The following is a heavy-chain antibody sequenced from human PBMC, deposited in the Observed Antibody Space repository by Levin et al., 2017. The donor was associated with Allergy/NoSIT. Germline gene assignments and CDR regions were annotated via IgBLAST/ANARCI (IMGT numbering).Heavy chain of an antibody. CDR2: IYPGDSDT. J-gene: IGHJ4*02. Sequence: GASVKVSCKGSGYSFTSYWIGWVRQMPGKGLEWMGIIYPGDSDTRYSPSFQGQVTISADKSISTAYLQWSSLKASDTAMYYCARRADRFEYFDYWGQGTLVTVSS. V-gene: IGHV5-51*01. CDR3: ARRADRFEYFDY. CDR1: GYSFTSYW. D-gene: IGHD3-10*01.